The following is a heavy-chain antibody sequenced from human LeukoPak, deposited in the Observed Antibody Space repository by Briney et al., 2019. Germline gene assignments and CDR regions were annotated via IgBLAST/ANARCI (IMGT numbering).Heavy chain of an antibody. CDR1: GLTVSSSY. D-gene: IGHD2-8*01. V-gene: IGHV3-13*05. J-gene: IGHJ4*02. CDR2: VGTAGDP. Sequence: GGSLRLSCAASGLTVSSSYMSWVRQAPGKGLEWVSAVGTAGDPYYPGSVKGRFTIPRENAKNSLYLQMNSLRAGDTAVYYCARGGTCTNGVCYFMPLDYWGQGTLVTVSS. CDR3: ARGGTCTNGVCYFMPLDY.